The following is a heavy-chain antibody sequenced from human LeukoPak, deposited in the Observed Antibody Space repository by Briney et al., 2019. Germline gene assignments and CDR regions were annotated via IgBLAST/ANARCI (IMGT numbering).Heavy chain of an antibody. CDR2: INPNSGGT. CDR3: ERARRGGLRWGNSAYYGMDV. V-gene: IGHV1-2*04. CDR1: GYTFAGYY. J-gene: IGHJ6*02. D-gene: IGHD4-23*01. Sequence: GASVKVSCKASGYTFAGYYMHWVRRAPGQGLEWMGWINPNSGGTNYAQKFQGWVTMTRDTSICTAYMDLSWLRSDDTAVYYCERARRGGLRWGNSAYYGMDVWGQGTTVTVSS.